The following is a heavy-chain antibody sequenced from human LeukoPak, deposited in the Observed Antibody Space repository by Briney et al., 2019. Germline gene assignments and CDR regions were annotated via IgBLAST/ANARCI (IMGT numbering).Heavy chain of an antibody. V-gene: IGHV3-49*04. CDR3: TTEPPMDFFVVLPA. CDR2: IRSKAYGGTT. D-gene: IGHD2-2*01. CDR1: GFTFGDYA. Sequence: GGSLRLSCTASGFTFGDYAMSWVRQAPGKGLEWVSFIRSKAYGGTTEYAASVKGRFTISRDDSKSTAYLQMNSLKTEDTAVYYCTTEPPMDFFVVLPAWGQGTLVTVSS. J-gene: IGHJ5*02.